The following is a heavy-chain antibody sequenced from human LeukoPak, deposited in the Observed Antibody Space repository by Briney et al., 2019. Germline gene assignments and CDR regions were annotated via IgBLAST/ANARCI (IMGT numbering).Heavy chain of an antibody. CDR3: AKVALPWLRFVRYYFDY. CDR1: GFTFITYD. J-gene: IGHJ4*02. V-gene: IGHV3-23*01. CDR2: ISGGGGDT. Sequence: PGGSLRLSCAASGFTFITYDMSWVRQAPGKGLEWVSTISGGGGDTYYADSVKGRFAISRDNSKNTLYLQMNSLRAEDTAVYYCAKVALPWLRFVRYYFDYWGQGTLVTVSS. D-gene: IGHD5-12*01.